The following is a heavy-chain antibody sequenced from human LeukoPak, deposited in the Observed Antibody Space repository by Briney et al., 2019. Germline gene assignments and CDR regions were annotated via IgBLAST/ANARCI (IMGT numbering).Heavy chain of an antibody. J-gene: IGHJ4*02. CDR3: AKVPNYYDSSGPPDY. Sequence: GGSLRLSCAASGFTFSSYSMNWVRQAPGKGLEWVSYISSSSSTIYYADSVKGRFTISRDNAKNSLYLQMNSLRAEDTAVYYCAKVPNYYDSSGPPDYWGQGTLVTVSS. D-gene: IGHD3-22*01. V-gene: IGHV3-48*01. CDR1: GFTFSSYS. CDR2: ISSSSSTI.